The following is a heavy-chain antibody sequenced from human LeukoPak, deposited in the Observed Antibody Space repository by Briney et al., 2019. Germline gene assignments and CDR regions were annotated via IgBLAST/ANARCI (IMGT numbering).Heavy chain of an antibody. V-gene: IGHV1-8*02. Sequence: ASVKVSCKASGYTFTGYYMHWVRQAPGQGLEWMGWMNPNSGSTGYAQKFQGRVTMTRNTSISTAYMELSSLRSEDTAVYYCARVYTFGGVIVIDIFDYWGQGTLVTVSS. D-gene: IGHD3-16*02. J-gene: IGHJ4*02. CDR2: MNPNSGST. CDR3: ARVYTFGGVIVIDIFDY. CDR1: GYTFTGYY.